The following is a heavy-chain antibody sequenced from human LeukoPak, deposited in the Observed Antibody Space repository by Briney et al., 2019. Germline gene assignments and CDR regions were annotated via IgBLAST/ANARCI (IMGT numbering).Heavy chain of an antibody. CDR2: ISSSSSTI. CDR3: ARLHDFSNPPGVDY. V-gene: IGHV3-48*04. J-gene: IGHJ4*02. CDR1: GFTFSSYS. Sequence: GGSLRLSCAASGFTFSSYSMNWVRQAPGKGLEWVSYISSSSSTIYYADSVKGRFTISRDNAKNSLYLQMNSLRAEDTAVYYCARLHDFSNPPGVDYWGQGTLVTVSS. D-gene: IGHD4-11*01.